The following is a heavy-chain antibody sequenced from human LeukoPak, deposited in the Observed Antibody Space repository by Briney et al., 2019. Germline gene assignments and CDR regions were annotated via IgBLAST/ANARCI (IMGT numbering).Heavy chain of an antibody. CDR1: GGSFSSYS. D-gene: IGHD6-13*01. V-gene: IGHV4-34*01. CDR2: INHSGST. J-gene: IGHJ4*02. Sequence: SETLSLTCAVYGGSFSSYSWSWIRQPPGKGLQWIGEINHSGSTNYNPSLKSRVTISLDTYKNQVSLKLNSVTAADTAVYYCARELTSRWIDYWGQGTMVTVSS. CDR3: ARELTSRWIDY.